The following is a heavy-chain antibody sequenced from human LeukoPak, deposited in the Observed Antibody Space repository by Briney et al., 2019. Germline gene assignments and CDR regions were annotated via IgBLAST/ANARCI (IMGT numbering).Heavy chain of an antibody. CDR2: IYTSGST. CDR3: AREISTVRGVILKYYYYYMDV. V-gene: IGHV4-4*07. CDR1: GGSISSYY. J-gene: IGHJ6*03. D-gene: IGHD3-10*01. Sequence: PSETLSLTCTVSGGSISSYYWSWIRQPAGKGLEWIGRIYTSGSTNYNPSLKSRVTMSVDTSKNQFSLKLSSVTAADTAVYYCAREISTVRGVILKYYYYYMDVWGKGTTVTISS.